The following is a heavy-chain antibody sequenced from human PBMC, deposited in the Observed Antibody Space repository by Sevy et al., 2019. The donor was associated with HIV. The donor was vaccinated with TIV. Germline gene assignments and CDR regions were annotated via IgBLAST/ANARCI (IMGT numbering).Heavy chain of an antibody. J-gene: IGHJ6*02. D-gene: IGHD3-3*02. CDR3: ARVIFGVVTRPYYYYGLDV. CDR1: GGSISSGTYY. V-gene: IGHV4-61*02. CDR2: ISTSGST. Sequence: SETLSLTCTVSGGSISSGTYYWSWIRQPAGKGLEWIGRISTSGSTNYNPSLKSRVSMSIDTSKNQFSLKLNSLTAADTAVYCCARVIFGVVTRPYYYYGLDVWGQGTTVTVSS.